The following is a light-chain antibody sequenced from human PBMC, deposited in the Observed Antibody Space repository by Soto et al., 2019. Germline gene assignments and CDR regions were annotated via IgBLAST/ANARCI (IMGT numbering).Light chain of an antibody. J-gene: IGKJ1*01. CDR2: GGS. V-gene: IGKV3-15*01. CDR3: QQYDKSPRT. Sequence: EIVMTQSPATLSVYRGERVTLFCRASQRVSTNLAWYQKKPGQAPRLLIYGGSARATGIPARFSGGGSGAEYTLTISSLQSEDFAVYFCQQYDKSPRTFGQGTKVDIK. CDR1: QRVSTN.